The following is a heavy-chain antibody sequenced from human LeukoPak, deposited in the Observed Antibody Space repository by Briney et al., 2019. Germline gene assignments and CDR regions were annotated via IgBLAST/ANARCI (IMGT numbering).Heavy chain of an antibody. D-gene: IGHD3-22*01. V-gene: IGHV3-9*01. CDR2: ISWNSGSI. J-gene: IGHJ4*02. CDR3: AKDMFGVTMIVRALDY. CDR1: GFTFDDYA. Sequence: AGGSLRLSCAAAGFTFDDYAMHWVRQAPGKGLEWVSGISWNSGSIGYADSVKGRFTISRDNAKNSLYLQMNSLRAEDTALYYCAKDMFGVTMIVRALDYWGQGTLVTAPS.